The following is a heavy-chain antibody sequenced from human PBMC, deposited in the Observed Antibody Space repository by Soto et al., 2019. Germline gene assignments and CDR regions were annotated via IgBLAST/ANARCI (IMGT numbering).Heavy chain of an antibody. J-gene: IGHJ6*04. V-gene: IGHV3-23*01. CDR3: AKAGGNSYGYQYTDV. CDR1: GFTFDSFT. D-gene: IGHD5-18*01. Sequence: EVQLLESGGGLVQPGGSLRLSCAASGFTFDSFTISWVRQAPGKGLEWVSRISGSGDRTDYADSVKGRFTISRDNSKNTVYLQMNSLRAEDTAVYYCAKAGGNSYGYQYTDVWGKGTTVTVSS. CDR2: ISGSGDRT.